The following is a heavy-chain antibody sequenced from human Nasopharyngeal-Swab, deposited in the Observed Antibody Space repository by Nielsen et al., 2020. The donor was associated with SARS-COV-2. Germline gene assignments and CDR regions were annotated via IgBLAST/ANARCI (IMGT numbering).Heavy chain of an antibody. J-gene: IGHJ4*02. V-gene: IGHV1-24*01. D-gene: IGHD3-16*01. Sequence: ASVKVSCKVSGSTLTEISMHWVRQAHGRGLEWMGGFDPEDGETIYAPKFQGRVTMTEDTSIDTAYMELRSLRSEDTAVYYCAASQWGEYFDYWGQGTLVSVSS. CDR2: FDPEDGET. CDR1: GSTLTEIS. CDR3: AASQWGEYFDY.